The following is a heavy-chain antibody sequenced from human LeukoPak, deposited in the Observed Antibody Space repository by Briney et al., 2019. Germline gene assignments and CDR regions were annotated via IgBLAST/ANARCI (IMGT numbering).Heavy chain of an antibody. J-gene: IGHJ4*02. CDR3: ARSYGDYEGYADY. CDR2: INPNSGGT. V-gene: IGHV1-2*04. Sequence: ASVKVSCKASGYTFTGYYMHWVRQAPGQGLEWMGWINPNSGGTNYAQKFQGWVTMTRDTSISTAYMELSRLRSDDTAVYYCARSYGDYEGYADYWGQGTLVTVSS. CDR1: GYTFTGYY. D-gene: IGHD4-17*01.